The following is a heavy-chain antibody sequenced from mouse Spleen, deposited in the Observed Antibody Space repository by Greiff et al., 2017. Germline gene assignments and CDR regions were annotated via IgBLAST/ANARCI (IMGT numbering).Heavy chain of an antibody. CDR1: GFTFSSYA. Sequence: EVILVESGGGLVKPGGSLKLSCAASGFTFSSYAMSWVRQTPEKRLEWVATISDGGSYTYYPDNVKGRFPISRDNAKNNLYLQMSHLKSEDTAMYYCARGRAFITTVEFDYWGQGTTLTVSS. D-gene: IGHD1-1*01. J-gene: IGHJ2*01. V-gene: IGHV5-4*03. CDR3: ARGRAFITTVEFDY. CDR2: ISDGGSYT.